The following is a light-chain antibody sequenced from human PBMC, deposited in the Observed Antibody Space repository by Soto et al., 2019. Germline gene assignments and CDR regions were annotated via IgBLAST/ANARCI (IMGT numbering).Light chain of an antibody. Sequence: DIQMTQSPSSLSASVGDRVTITCRASQSISSYLNWYQQKPGKAPKLLIYAASSLQSGPPSRFSGSGSGTDFTLTISSLQPEDFATYYCLQDYNYPWTFGQGTRVDNK. V-gene: IGKV1-39*01. J-gene: IGKJ1*01. CDR2: AAS. CDR1: QSISSY. CDR3: LQDYNYPWT.